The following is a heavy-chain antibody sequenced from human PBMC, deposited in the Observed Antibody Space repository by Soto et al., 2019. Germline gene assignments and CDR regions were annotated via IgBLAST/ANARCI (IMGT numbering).Heavy chain of an antibody. Sequence: QITLKESGPTLVKPTQTLTLTCTFSGFSLSTSGVGVGWIRQPPGKALEWLALIYWDDDKRYSPSLKSRLTITKDTSKNQVVLTMTNMGPVDTATYYCASTQLKDAFDIWGQGTMVTVSS. J-gene: IGHJ3*02. CDR1: GFSLSTSGVG. CDR2: IYWDDDK. CDR3: ASTQLKDAFDI. V-gene: IGHV2-5*02.